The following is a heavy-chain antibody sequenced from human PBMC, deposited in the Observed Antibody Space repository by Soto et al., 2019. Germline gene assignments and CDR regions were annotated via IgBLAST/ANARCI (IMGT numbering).Heavy chain of an antibody. CDR1: GFTFSSYA. J-gene: IGHJ4*02. Sequence: GGSLRLSCAASGFTFSSYAMSWVRQAPGKGLEWVSAISGSGGSTYYADSVKGRFTISRDNSKNTLYLQMNSLRAEDTAVYYCAKDLDCSCTSCYAQHGDYWGQGTLVTVSS. CDR2: ISGSGGST. CDR3: AKDLDCSCTSCYAQHGDY. D-gene: IGHD2-2*01. V-gene: IGHV3-23*01.